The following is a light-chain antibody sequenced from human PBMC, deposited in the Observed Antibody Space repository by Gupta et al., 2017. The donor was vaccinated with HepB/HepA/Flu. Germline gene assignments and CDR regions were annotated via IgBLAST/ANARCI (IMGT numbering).Light chain of an antibody. CDR3: QQDYTLLT. CDR1: QDISNY. CDR2: DAS. Sequence: DIQMTQSPSSLSASVGDRVTITCQASQDISNYLNWYQQKPGKAPKLLIYDASNLETGVPSRFSGSGSGTDFTFTSSRRQPEDIANYYWQQDYTLLTFGHGTKVDIK. J-gene: IGKJ3*01. V-gene: IGKV1-33*01.